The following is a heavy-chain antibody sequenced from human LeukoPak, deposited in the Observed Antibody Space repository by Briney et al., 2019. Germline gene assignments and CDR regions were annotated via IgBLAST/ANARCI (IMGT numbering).Heavy chain of an antibody. CDR3: ARLMELIRSPEFYLDY. Sequence: SETLSLTCTVSGGSISSYYWTWIRQPPGKGLEWIGFIYYSGSTNHSPSLKSRVSISVDTSKNQFSLKLTSVTAADTAIYYCARLMELIRSPEFYLDYWGQGALVTVSS. CDR1: GGSISSYY. J-gene: IGHJ4*02. D-gene: IGHD2-15*01. CDR2: IYYSGST. V-gene: IGHV4-59*08.